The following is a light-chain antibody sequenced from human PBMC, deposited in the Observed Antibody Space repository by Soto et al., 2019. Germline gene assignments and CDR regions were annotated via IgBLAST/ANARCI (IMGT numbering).Light chain of an antibody. CDR1: HSINTSF. CDR3: HQRQYWPPIT. V-gene: IGKV3-11*01. J-gene: IGKJ5*01. CDR2: DAS. Sequence: EIVLTQSPGTLSLSPGDRATLSCRASHSINTSFLAWFQQKPGQAPRLLISDASNRATGIPARFSGSGSGTDFTLTISSLEPEDFAVYYCHQRQYWPPITFGQGTRLENK.